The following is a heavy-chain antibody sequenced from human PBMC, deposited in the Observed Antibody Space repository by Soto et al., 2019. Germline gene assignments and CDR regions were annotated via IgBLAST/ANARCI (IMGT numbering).Heavy chain of an antibody. Sequence: PGGSLRLSCAASGFTFSSYAMSWVRQAPGKGLEWVSAISGSGGSTYYADSVKGRFTISRDNSKNTLYLQMNSLRAEDTAVYYCAKDTVYNYYDSSGYYSFWGQGTMVTVSS. CDR3: AKDTVYNYYDSSGYYSF. CDR1: GFTFSSYA. J-gene: IGHJ3*01. V-gene: IGHV3-23*01. D-gene: IGHD3-22*01. CDR2: ISGSGGST.